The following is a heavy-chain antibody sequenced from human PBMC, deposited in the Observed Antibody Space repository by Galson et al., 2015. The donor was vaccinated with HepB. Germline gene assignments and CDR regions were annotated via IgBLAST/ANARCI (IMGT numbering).Heavy chain of an antibody. V-gene: IGHV6-1*01. Sequence: CAISGDSVSSNSAAWNWIRQSPSRGLEWLGRTYYRSKWYNDYAVSVKSRITINPDTSKNQFSLQLNSVTPEDTAVYYCARVPIVYSYKPDYYYYGMDVWGQGTTVTVSS. J-gene: IGHJ6*02. CDR1: GDSVSSNSAA. CDR3: ARVPIVYSYKPDYYYYGMDV. D-gene: IGHD5-18*01. CDR2: TYYRSKWYN.